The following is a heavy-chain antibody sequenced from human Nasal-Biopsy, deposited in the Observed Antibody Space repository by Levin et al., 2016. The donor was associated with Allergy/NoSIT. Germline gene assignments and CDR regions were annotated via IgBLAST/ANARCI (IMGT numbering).Heavy chain of an antibody. CDR3: ARNYFYGLGSYSWYFDL. J-gene: IGHJ2*01. CDR2: VYWSGTT. V-gene: IGHV4-39*01. CDR1: GDSMRRSSFY. D-gene: IGHD3-10*01. Sequence: SETLSLTCRVSGDSMRRSSFYWGWIRRPPGKGLEWIATVYWSGTTYYNPSLESRVAISEDTSNNQFSLKLTSVSAADTAIYYCARNYFYGLGSYSWYFDLWGRGTLVTVAS.